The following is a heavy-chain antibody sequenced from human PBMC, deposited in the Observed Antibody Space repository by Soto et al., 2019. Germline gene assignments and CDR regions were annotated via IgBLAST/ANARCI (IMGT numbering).Heavy chain of an antibody. CDR2: LYGDDDK. CDR3: PNKPCRRVVADSANFCDS. J-gene: IGHJ5*01. V-gene: IGHV2-5*02. Sequence: QITLKESGPTLVKPTQTLTLTCTFSGFSLSTSGVGVGWIRRPPGKALEWLALLYGDDDKRYRPSLKSRLTITKDNAKNQVSVTMTSVDAVNTGKSYCPNKPCRRVVADSANFCDSCTNGTIVPVAS. CDR1: GFSLSTSGVG. D-gene: IGHD2-15*01.